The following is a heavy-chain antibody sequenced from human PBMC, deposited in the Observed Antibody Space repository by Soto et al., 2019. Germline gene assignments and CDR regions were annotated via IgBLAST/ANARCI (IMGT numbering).Heavy chain of an antibody. D-gene: IGHD3-10*01. CDR3: ARWITRAGYNKYYFDY. V-gene: IGHV1-69*02. J-gene: IGHJ4*02. Sequence: QVQLVQSGAEVKKPGSSVKVSCQTSGDTFRSYTISWVRQAPGQGLEWMGRIIPLLGVTNYAQNFQGRVTITADKSTSTAYMELSSLRSEDTALYYCARWITRAGYNKYYFDYWGQGTLVNVSS. CDR2: IIPLLGVT. CDR1: GDTFRSYT.